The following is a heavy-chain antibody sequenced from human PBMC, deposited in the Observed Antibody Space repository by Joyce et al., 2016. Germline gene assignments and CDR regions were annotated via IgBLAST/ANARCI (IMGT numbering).Heavy chain of an antibody. CDR2: IKPDGSGK. V-gene: IGHV3-7*01. J-gene: IGHJ6*02. Sequence: EVQLVESGGGLVQPGGSLRLACAASGFTVSTTWMTGVRQSPGKGPEGVDNIKPDGSGKYYVGSVKGRFTISRDNAKNSLSLLMNSLRVDDTAVYYCATGGGMDVWGQGTTVTVSS. CDR1: GFTVSTTW. CDR3: ATGGGMDV.